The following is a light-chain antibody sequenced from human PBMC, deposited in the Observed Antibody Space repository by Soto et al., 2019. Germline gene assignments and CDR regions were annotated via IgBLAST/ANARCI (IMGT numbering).Light chain of an antibody. CDR1: SGHSTNA. CDR2: LNNDGSH. CDR3: QTWGTGIVI. V-gene: IGLV4-69*01. J-gene: IGLJ2*01. Sequence: QLVLTQSPSASASLGASVKLTCTLSSGHSTNAIAWHQQQPEKGPRYLMNLNNDGSHSKGDGIPDRFSGSSSGAERYLTISSLKSEDEADYYCQTWGTGIVIFGGGTKLTVL.